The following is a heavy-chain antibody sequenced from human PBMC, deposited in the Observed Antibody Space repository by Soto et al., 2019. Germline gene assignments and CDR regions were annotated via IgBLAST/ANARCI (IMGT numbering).Heavy chain of an antibody. CDR3: ARGIGYSAQDY. V-gene: IGHV3-74*01. CDR2: ISSDGTST. D-gene: IGHD5-18*01. J-gene: IGHJ4*02. CDR1: GFTFTSYW. Sequence: EMQLVESGGGLVQPGGSLRLSCAASGFTFTSYWMHWVRQAPGKGLVWLSRISSDGTSTDYADSVRGRFTISRDNAKNTLYLQMDSLRAEDTAVYYCARGIGYSAQDYWGQGTLVTVSS.